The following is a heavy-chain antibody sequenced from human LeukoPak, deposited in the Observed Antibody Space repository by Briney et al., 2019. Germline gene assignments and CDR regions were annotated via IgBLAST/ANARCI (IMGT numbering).Heavy chain of an antibody. J-gene: IGHJ5*02. Sequence: ASVKVSCKVSGYTLTELSMHWVRQAPGKGLEWMGGFDPEDGETIYAQKFQGRVTMTEDTSTDTAYMELSSLRSEDTAVYYCATGYRSGWTRYNWFDPWGQGTLVTVSS. CDR2: FDPEDGET. D-gene: IGHD6-19*01. CDR1: GYTLTELS. V-gene: IGHV1-24*01. CDR3: ATGYRSGWTRYNWFDP.